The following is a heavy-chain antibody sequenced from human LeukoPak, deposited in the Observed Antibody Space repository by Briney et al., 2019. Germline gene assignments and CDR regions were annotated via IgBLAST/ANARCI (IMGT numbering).Heavy chain of an antibody. D-gene: IGHD3-10*01. CDR2: ISNSGSFT. CDR1: GFTFSSYA. J-gene: IGHJ4*02. V-gene: IGHV3-23*01. CDR3: ARMLRGVINPCDH. Sequence: GGSLRLSCAASGFTFSSYAMSWVRKAPGKGLEWVSSISNSGSFTYFADSVKGRFTISRDNSKNTLFLQMNSLRADDTAVYYCARMLRGVINPCDHWGQGTLVTVSS.